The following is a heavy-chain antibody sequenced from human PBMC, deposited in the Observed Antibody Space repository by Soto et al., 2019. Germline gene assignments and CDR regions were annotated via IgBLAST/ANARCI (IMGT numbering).Heavy chain of an antibody. V-gene: IGHV1-46*01. D-gene: IGHD3-22*01. J-gene: IGHJ5*02. Sequence: ASVKVSCKASGYTFTSYYMHWVRQAPGQGLEWMGIINPSGGSTSYAQKFQGRVTMTTDTSTSTAYMELRSLRSDDTAVYYCARDRTDSGYYTNWLDPWGQGTQVTVSS. CDR1: GYTFTSYY. CDR3: ARDRTDSGYYTNWLDP. CDR2: INPSGGST.